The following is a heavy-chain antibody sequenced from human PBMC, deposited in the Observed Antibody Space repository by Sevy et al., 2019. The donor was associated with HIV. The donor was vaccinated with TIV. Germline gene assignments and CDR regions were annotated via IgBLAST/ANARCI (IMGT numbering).Heavy chain of an antibody. V-gene: IGHV3-30*04. D-gene: IGHD3-22*01. CDR3: AREGHSSGRAGIFNI. CDR1: EFIFRASV. Sequence: GGSLRLSCVVSEFIFRASVMHWVRQAPDKGLEWVALNSFDGTTNFNGDSMKGRFTVSRDNSKNTLYLQMNSLRDDDTALFYCAREGHSSGRAGIFNIWGPGTMVTVSS. CDR2: NSFDGTTN. J-gene: IGHJ3*02.